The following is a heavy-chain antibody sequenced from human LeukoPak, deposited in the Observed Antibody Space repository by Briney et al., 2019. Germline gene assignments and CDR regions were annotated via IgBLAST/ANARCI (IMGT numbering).Heavy chain of an antibody. Sequence: GGSLRLSCAASGFTFSSYRMNWVRQAPGKGLEWVSSISSSSSYIYYADSVKGRFTISRDNAKNSLYLQMNSLRAEDTAVYYCARDDAPLWFDPWGQGTLVTVSS. V-gene: IGHV3-21*01. CDR2: ISSSSSYI. CDR1: GFTFSSYR. CDR3: ARDDAPLWFDP. J-gene: IGHJ5*02.